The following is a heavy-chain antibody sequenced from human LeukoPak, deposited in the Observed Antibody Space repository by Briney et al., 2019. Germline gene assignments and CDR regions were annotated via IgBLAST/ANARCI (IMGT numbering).Heavy chain of an antibody. CDR2: ISYDGSNK. J-gene: IGHJ5*02. V-gene: IGHV3-30*03. CDR1: GFTFSSYW. Sequence: TGGSLRLSCAASGFTFSSYWMSWVRQAPGKGLEWVAVISYDGSNKYYADSVKGRFTISRDNSKNTLYLQMNSLRAEDTAVYYCATESWFDPWGQGTLVTVSS. CDR3: ATESWFDP.